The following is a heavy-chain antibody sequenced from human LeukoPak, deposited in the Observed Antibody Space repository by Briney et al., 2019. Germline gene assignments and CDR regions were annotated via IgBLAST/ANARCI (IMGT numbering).Heavy chain of an antibody. CDR2: ISSSGSTI. V-gene: IGHV3-48*03. CDR1: GFTFSSYE. D-gene: IGHD3-22*01. J-gene: IGHJ4*02. Sequence: GGSLRLSRAASGFTFSSYEMNWVRQAPGKGLEWVSYISSSGSTIYYADSVKGRFTISRDNAKNSLYLQMNSLRAEDTAVYYCARRGYYDSSGYDYWGQGTLVTVSS. CDR3: ARRGYYDSSGYDY.